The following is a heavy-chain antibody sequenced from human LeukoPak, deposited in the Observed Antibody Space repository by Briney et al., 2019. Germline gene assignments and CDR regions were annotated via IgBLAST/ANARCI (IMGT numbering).Heavy chain of an antibody. CDR1: ADSISSGGHY. CDR2: MRHSGST. Sequence: SQTLSLTCTVSADSISSGGHYWSWIRQHPGKGLESIGFMRHSGSTSHNPSLKGRVAISVDASKNQFSLRLSSVTAADTAVYYCARGGNRFGGFYFDYWGQESLVTVSS. D-gene: IGHD3-10*01. CDR3: ARGGNRFGGFYFDY. V-gene: IGHV4-31*03. J-gene: IGHJ4*02.